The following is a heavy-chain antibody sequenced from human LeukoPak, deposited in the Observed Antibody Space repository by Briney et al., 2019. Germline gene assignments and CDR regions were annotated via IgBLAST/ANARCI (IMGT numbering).Heavy chain of an antibody. CDR2: ISSSSSTI. D-gene: IGHD1-26*01. V-gene: IGHV3-48*04. J-gene: IGHJ3*02. CDR3: ARDVSSGNYYGVFDI. CDR1: GFTFSSYS. Sequence: PGGSLRLSCAASGFTFSSYSMNWVRQAPGKGLEWVSYISSSSSTIYYADSVKGRFTISRDNAKNSLYLQMNSLRAEDTAVYYCARDVSSGNYYGVFDIWGQGTMVTVSS.